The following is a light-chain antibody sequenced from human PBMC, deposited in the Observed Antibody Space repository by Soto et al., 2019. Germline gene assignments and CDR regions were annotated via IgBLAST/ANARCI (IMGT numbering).Light chain of an antibody. J-gene: IGKJ5*01. Sequence: EVVRARSPATVSGGPGGTATLSGRASQTGRRNLAWYQQRPGQAPRLLIYDISNRAAGVPARFSGSGSETEFTLTIRSMQSEDFAVYVCQQYNNWPSFGQGTRLEIK. V-gene: IGKV3-15*01. CDR1: QTGRRN. CDR2: DIS. CDR3: QQYNNWPS.